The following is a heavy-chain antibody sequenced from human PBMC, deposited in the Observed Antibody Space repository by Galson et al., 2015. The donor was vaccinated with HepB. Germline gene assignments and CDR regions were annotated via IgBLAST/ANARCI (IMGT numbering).Heavy chain of an antibody. V-gene: IGHV4-61*02. J-gene: IGHJ6*02. D-gene: IGHD4-17*01. Sequence: AGKGLEWIGRIYTSGSTNYNPSLKSRVTISVDTSKNQFSLKLSSVTAADTAVYYCAKVLRATVTTNSRLYDYYYYGMDVWGQGTTVTVSS. CDR3: AKVLRATVTTNSRLYDYYYYGMDV. CDR2: IYTSGST.